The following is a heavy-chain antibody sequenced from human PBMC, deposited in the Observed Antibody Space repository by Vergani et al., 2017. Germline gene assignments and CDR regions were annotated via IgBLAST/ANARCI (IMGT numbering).Heavy chain of an antibody. CDR2: ISSSSSTI. CDR3: AGGFSMVRGVSSRSPWFDP. D-gene: IGHD3-10*01. V-gene: IGHV3-48*01. J-gene: IGHJ5*02. CDR1: GFTFSSYS. Sequence: EVQLVESGGGLVQPGGSLRLSCAASGFTFSSYSMNWVRPAPGKGLEWVSYISSSSSTIYYADSVKGRFTISRDNAKNSLYLQMNSLRAEDTAVYYCAGGFSMVRGVSSRSPWFDPWGQGTLVTVSS.